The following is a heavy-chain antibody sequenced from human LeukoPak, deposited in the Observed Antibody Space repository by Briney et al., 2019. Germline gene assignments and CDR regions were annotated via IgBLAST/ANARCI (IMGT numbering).Heavy chain of an antibody. D-gene: IGHD3-3*01. V-gene: IGHV4-59*01. CDR3: ARDRGPYYDFWSNYYGMDV. CDR2: IYYSGST. CDR1: GGSISSCY. J-gene: IGHJ6*02. Sequence: SETLSLTCTVSGGSISSCYWSWIRQPPGKGLEWIGYIYYSGSTNYNPSLKSRVTISVDTSKNQFSLKLSSVTAADTAVYYCARDRGPYYDFWSNYYGMDVWGQGTTVTVSS.